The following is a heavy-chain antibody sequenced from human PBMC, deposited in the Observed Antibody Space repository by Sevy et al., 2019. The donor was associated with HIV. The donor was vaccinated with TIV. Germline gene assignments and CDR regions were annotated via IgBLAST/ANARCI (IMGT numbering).Heavy chain of an antibody. CDR2: VFSSSYI. D-gene: IGHD3-3*01. J-gene: IGHJ6*02. Sequence: GGSLRLSCAASGFTFSSYNMNWVRQAPGKGLEWVSFVFSSSYIYYADSVKGRFTISGDNAKNSLYLQMNSLRAEDTAVYYCARDKTILEGRYGMDVWGQGTTVTVSS. CDR3: ARDKTILEGRYGMDV. CDR1: GFTFSSYN. V-gene: IGHV3-21*01.